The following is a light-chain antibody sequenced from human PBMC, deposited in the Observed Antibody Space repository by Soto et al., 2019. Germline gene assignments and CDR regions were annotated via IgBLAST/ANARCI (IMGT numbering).Light chain of an antibody. V-gene: IGKV3-20*01. Sequence: EIELTQSPGTLSLSPGERATLSCRARQRVSSSYLAWYQQKPGQAPMLLIYGASSRATGIPDRFSGSGSRTTFPLPISRAQPDDFAEHYCQQSSCSPSTFGKGSKLQIK. CDR1: QRVSSSY. CDR3: QQSSCSPST. CDR2: GAS. J-gene: IGKJ2*02.